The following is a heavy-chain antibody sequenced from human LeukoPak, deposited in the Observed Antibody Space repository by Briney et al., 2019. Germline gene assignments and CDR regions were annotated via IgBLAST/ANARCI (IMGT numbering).Heavy chain of an antibody. J-gene: IGHJ6*02. CDR3: ARQAIAAAGYYYYGMDV. Sequence: GESLKISCKGSGYSFTSYWIGWVRQMPGKGPEWMGIIYPGDSDTRYSPSFQGQVTISADKSISTAYLQWSSLKASDTAMYYCARQAIAAAGYYYYGMDVWGQGTLVTVSS. D-gene: IGHD6-13*01. CDR1: GYSFTSYW. CDR2: IYPGDSDT. V-gene: IGHV5-51*01.